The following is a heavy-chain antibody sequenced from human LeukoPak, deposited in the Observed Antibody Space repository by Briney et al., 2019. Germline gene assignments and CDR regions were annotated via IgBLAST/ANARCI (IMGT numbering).Heavy chain of an antibody. V-gene: IGHV3-23*01. CDR2: IRGSDDST. CDR3: AKDGHCSTTTCSTAKFDY. D-gene: IGHD2-2*01. CDR1: GFTFSNYA. Sequence: GGSLRLSFAGSGFTFSNYAMRWVRQAPGEGLGGVSTIRGSDDSTDYADSVKGRFTISRDNSKITLYLQMNSLRAEDTAVYYCAKDGHCSTTTCSTAKFDYWGQGTLVTVSS. J-gene: IGHJ4*02.